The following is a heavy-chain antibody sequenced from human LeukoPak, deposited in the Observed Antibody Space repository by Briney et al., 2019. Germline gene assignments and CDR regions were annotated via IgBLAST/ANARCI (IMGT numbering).Heavy chain of an antibody. CDR1: GYTFTTYA. V-gene: IGHV1-3*01. Sequence: ASVKVSCKASGYTFTTYAMHWVRQAPGQRLEWMGWINAGNGNTKYSQKFQGRVTVTRDTSASTVYMELSSLRSEDTAVYYCAKDLKRRGYSGYDRLFDYWGQGTLVTVSS. CDR2: INAGNGNT. D-gene: IGHD5-12*01. J-gene: IGHJ4*02. CDR3: AKDLKRRGYSGYDRLFDY.